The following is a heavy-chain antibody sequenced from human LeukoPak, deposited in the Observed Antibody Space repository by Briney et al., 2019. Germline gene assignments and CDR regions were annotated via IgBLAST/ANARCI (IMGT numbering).Heavy chain of an antibody. CDR2: ISAYNGDT. V-gene: IGHV1-18*01. CDR1: GYTFTSYG. CDR3: AREIGLHGCWFDP. Sequence: ASVTVSCKASGYTFTSYGICWVRQAPGQGLEWMGWISAYNGDTNYAQKLQGRVTMTTDTSTSTAYMELRSLRSDDTAVYYCAREIGLHGCWFDPWGQGTLVTVSS. J-gene: IGHJ5*02. D-gene: IGHD4-11*01.